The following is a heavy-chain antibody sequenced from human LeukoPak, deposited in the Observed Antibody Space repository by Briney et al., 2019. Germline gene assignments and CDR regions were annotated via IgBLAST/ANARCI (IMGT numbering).Heavy chain of an antibody. D-gene: IGHD3-22*01. CDR1: GFTLSSYA. CDR2: ISGSGGST. CDR3: AKKEYYYDSSGYYYEFVDY. V-gene: IGHV3-23*01. Sequence: PGGSLRLSCAASGFTLSSYAMSWVRQAPGKGLEWVSAISGSGGSTYYADSVKGRFTISRDNSKNTLYLQMNSLRAEDTAVYYCAKKEYYYDSSGYYYEFVDYWGQGTLVTVSS. J-gene: IGHJ4*02.